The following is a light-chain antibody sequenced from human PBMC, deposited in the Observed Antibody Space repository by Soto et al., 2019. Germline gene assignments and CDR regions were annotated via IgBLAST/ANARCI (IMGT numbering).Light chain of an antibody. CDR1: HNISKW. CDR3: KQSHSYIHT. J-gene: IGKJ2*01. CDR2: DDS. Sequence: DIQMTQAPSTLSASVGDRVTFTCRASHNISKWLAWYQQKPVKAPNPLIFDDSSLESGVPSRSRGSGSGKELTLTISTLQPDDYGTYYCKQSHSYIHT. V-gene: IGKV1-5*01.